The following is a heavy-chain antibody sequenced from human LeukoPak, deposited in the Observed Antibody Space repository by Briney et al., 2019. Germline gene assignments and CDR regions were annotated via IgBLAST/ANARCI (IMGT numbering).Heavy chain of an antibody. V-gene: IGHV1-18*01. CDR1: GYAFSTSG. J-gene: IGHJ4*02. CDR2: ISNYNGHT. Sequence: EASVKVSCKASGYAFSTSGISRVRQAPGQGLEWMGWISNYNGHTKYAQKFQGRVTMTTDTSTSTAYMELTSLTSDDTAVYYCARDRDLGAVAGTFDYWGQGTLLTVSS. CDR3: ARDRDLGAVAGTFDY. D-gene: IGHD6-19*01.